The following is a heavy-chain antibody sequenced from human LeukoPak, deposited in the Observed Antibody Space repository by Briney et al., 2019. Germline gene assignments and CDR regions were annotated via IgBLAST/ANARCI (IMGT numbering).Heavy chain of an antibody. V-gene: IGHV1-69*04. Sequence: ASVKVSCKASGGTFSSYAISWVRQAPGQGLEWMGRIIPILGIANYAQKFQGRVTITADKSTSTAYMELSSLRSEDTVVYYCARDRISATERVGANWWFDPWGQGTLVTVSS. J-gene: IGHJ5*02. CDR3: ARDRISATERVGANWWFDP. CDR1: GGTFSSYA. CDR2: IIPILGIA. D-gene: IGHD1-26*01.